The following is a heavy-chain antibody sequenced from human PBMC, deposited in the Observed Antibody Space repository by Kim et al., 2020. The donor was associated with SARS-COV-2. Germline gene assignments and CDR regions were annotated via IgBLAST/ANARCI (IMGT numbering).Heavy chain of an antibody. D-gene: IGHD3-3*01. Sequence: GGSLRLSCAASGFTFSSYWMHWVRQAPGKGLVWVSRINSDGSSTSYADSVKGRFTISRDNAKNTLYLQMNSLRAEDTAVYYCARVYGVVRFLEWYYGMDVWGQGTTVTVSS. CDR3: ARVYGVVRFLEWYYGMDV. J-gene: IGHJ6*02. CDR1: GFTFSSYW. V-gene: IGHV3-74*01. CDR2: INSDGSST.